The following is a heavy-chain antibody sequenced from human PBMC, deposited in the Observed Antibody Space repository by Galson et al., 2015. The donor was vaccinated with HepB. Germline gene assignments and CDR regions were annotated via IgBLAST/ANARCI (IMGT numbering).Heavy chain of an antibody. Sequence: QSGAEVKEPGESLKISCKASGYTFTSYAMHWVRQAPGQRLEWMGWINAGNGNTKYSQKFQGRVTITRDTFASTAYMELSSLRSEDTAVYYCARMPVGRHIVLVTANDALDIWGQGTMVTVSS. V-gene: IGHV1-3*01. J-gene: IGHJ3*02. D-gene: IGHD2-21*02. CDR2: INAGNGNT. CDR1: GYTFTSYA. CDR3: ARMPVGRHIVLVTANDALDI.